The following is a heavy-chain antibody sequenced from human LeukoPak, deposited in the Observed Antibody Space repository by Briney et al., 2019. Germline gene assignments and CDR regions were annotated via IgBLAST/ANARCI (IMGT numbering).Heavy chain of an antibody. J-gene: IGHJ6*02. Sequence: GGSLRLSCAASGFTFSSYDMHWVRQATGKGLEWVSAIGTAGDTYYPGSVKGRFTISRENAKNSLYLQMNSLRAEDTAVYCCAREPQSFEYSSSPHSYGMDVWGQGTTVTVSS. D-gene: IGHD6-6*01. CDR3: AREPQSFEYSSSPHSYGMDV. V-gene: IGHV3-13*01. CDR1: GFTFSSYD. CDR2: IGTAGDT.